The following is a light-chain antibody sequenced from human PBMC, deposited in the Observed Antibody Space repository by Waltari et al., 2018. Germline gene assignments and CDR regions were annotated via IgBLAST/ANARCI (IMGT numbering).Light chain of an antibody. CDR1: QSVSYSSNNRDY. Sequence: DIVLTQSPDSLSVSLGERATTNCKSSQSVSYSSNNRDYLAWYQQKPGQPPKLLIYWASTRESGVPDRFSGSGSGTDFTLTISSLQAEDVAVYYCQQYYSNFFTFGPGTKVDIK. J-gene: IGKJ3*01. V-gene: IGKV4-1*01. CDR3: QQYYSNFFT. CDR2: WAS.